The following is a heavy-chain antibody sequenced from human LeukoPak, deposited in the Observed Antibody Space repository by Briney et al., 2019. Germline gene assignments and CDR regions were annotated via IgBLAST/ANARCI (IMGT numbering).Heavy chain of an antibody. Sequence: PSETLSLTCAVYGGSFSGYYWSWIRQPPGKGLEWIGEINHSGSTNYNPSLKSRVTISVDTSKNQFSLKLSSVTAADTAVYYCARGFKGTSYYYYYMDVWGKGTTATVSS. CDR3: ARGFKGTSYYYYYMDV. V-gene: IGHV4-34*01. J-gene: IGHJ6*03. CDR2: INHSGST. CDR1: GGSFSGYY. D-gene: IGHD2-2*01.